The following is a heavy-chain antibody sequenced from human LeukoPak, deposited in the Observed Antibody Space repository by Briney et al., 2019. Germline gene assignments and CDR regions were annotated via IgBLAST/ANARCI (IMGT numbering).Heavy chain of an antibody. Sequence: SESLSLTCTVSGGSISSYYWSWIRQPPGKGLEWIGYIFYSGSTNYNPSLKSRGTISVDTSKNQFSLKLSSVTAADTAVYYCARVLTVTTWDYYYGMDVWGQGTTVTV. CDR2: IFYSGST. CDR3: ARVLTVTTWDYYYGMDV. CDR1: GGSISSYY. D-gene: IGHD4-17*01. V-gene: IGHV4-59*01. J-gene: IGHJ6*02.